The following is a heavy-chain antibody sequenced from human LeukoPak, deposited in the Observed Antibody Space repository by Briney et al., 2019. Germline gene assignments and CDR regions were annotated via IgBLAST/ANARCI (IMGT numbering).Heavy chain of an antibody. J-gene: IGHJ5*02. CDR2: ISAYNGNT. D-gene: IGHD3-10*01. CDR1: GGTFSSYA. V-gene: IGHV1-18*01. CDR3: ARDRVIWFGELPYH. Sequence: ASVKVSCKASGGTFSSYAISWVRQAPGQGLEWMGWISAYNGNTNYAQKLQGRVTMTTDTSTSTAYMELRSLRSDDTAVYYCARDRVIWFGELPYHWGQGTLVTVSS.